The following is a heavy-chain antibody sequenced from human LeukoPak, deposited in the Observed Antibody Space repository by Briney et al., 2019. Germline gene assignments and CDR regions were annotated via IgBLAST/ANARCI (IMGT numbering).Heavy chain of an antibody. D-gene: IGHD3-22*01. V-gene: IGHV1-2*02. CDR1: GYTFTSYG. J-gene: IGHJ3*02. Sequence: ASVKVSCKASGYTFTSYGISWVRQAPGQGLEWMGWINPNSGGTNYAQKFQGRVTMTRDTSISTAYMELSRLRSDDTAVYYCARTLVVINDAFDIWGQGTMVTVSS. CDR2: INPNSGGT. CDR3: ARTLVVINDAFDI.